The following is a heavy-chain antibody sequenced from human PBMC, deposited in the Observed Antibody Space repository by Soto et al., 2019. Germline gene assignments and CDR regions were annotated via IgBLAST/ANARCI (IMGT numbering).Heavy chain of an antibody. V-gene: IGHV4-30-4*01. CDR2: ISNSGTT. Sequence: QVQLQESGPGLVKPSQTLSLTCSVSGGSVSSDSYNWSWLRQPPGKGLEWVGYISNSGTTNYNPSLKSRLTVSLDTSMNQFPLKLSSVTAADTAVYYCAREGVQSLTTVTTPGFDPWGQGILVTVSS. CDR1: GGSVSSDSYN. D-gene: IGHD4-17*01. J-gene: IGHJ5*02. CDR3: AREGVQSLTTVTTPGFDP.